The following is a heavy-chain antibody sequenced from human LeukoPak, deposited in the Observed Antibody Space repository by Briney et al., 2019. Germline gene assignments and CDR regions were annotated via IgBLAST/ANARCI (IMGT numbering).Heavy chain of an antibody. D-gene: IGHD6-19*01. V-gene: IGHV3-48*03. CDR1: GFSFSTYE. CDR3: AKGNSIAVSAFFDY. CDR2: ISVSGSVT. J-gene: IGHJ4*02. Sequence: GGSLRLSCAASGFSFSTYEMNWVRQAPGKGLEWISYISVSGSVTHYADSVEGRFTISRDNSKNSLYLQMNSLRTEDTALYYCAKGNSIAVSAFFDYWGQGTLVTVSS.